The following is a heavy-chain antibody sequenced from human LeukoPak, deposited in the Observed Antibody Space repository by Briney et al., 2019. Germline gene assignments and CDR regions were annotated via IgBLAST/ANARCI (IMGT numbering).Heavy chain of an antibody. J-gene: IGHJ6*03. CDR3: ARDSPYYYGSGSATYYMDV. V-gene: IGHV4-39*07. CDR2: IYYSGST. CDR1: GSSISSNSYY. Sequence: SETLSLTCTVSGSSISSNSYYWGWVRQPPGKGLEWIGSIYYSGSTYYKPSLKSRVTISVDTPKNQFSLKLSSVTAADTAVYYCARDSPYYYGSGSATYYMDVWGKGTTVTISS. D-gene: IGHD3-10*01.